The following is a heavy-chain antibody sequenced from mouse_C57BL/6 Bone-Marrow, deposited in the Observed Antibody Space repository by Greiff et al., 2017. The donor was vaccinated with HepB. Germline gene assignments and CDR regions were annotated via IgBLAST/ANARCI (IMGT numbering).Heavy chain of an antibody. CDR2: ISNLAYSI. Sequence: DVQLVESGGGLVQPGGSLKLSCAASGFTFSDYGMAWVRQAPREGPEWVAFISNLAYSIYYADTVTGRFTISSENAKNTLYLELSSLRSADTAMYYCARHRAGYFDVWGTGTTVTVSS. V-gene: IGHV5-15*01. CDR1: GFTFSDYG. CDR3: ARHRAGYFDV. J-gene: IGHJ1*03.